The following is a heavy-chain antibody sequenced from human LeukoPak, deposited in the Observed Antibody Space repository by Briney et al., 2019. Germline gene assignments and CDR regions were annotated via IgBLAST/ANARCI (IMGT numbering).Heavy chain of an antibody. CDR1: GYTFTGYY. CDR3: ARWYSSGWYTFDY. Sequence: GASVKVSCKASGYTFTGYYMHWVRQAPGQGLEWMGWINPNSGGTNYAQKFQGWVTMTRDTSISTACMELSRLRSDDTAVYYCARWYSSGWYTFDYWGQGTLVTVSS. V-gene: IGHV1-2*04. CDR2: INPNSGGT. D-gene: IGHD6-19*01. J-gene: IGHJ4*02.